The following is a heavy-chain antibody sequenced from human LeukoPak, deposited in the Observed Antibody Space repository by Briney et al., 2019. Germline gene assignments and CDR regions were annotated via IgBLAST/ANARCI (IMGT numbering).Heavy chain of an antibody. CDR2: ISGSGGST. Sequence: GGSLRLSCAASGFTFSSYAMSWVRQAPGKGLEWVSAISGSGGSTYYADSVKGRFTISRDNSKDTLYLQMNSLRAEDTAVYYCAGPVGATYYFDYWGQGTLVTVSS. CDR3: AGPVGATYYFDY. CDR1: GFTFSSYA. J-gene: IGHJ4*02. D-gene: IGHD1-26*01. V-gene: IGHV3-23*01.